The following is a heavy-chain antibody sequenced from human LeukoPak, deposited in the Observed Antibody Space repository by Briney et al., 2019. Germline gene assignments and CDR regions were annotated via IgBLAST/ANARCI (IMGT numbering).Heavy chain of an antibody. CDR1: GFTFSSYS. CDR3: ARHRVLLWFGELLTPGYFDY. D-gene: IGHD3-10*01. CDR2: ISSSSSYI. J-gene: IGHJ4*02. Sequence: RGSLRLSCAASGFTFSSYSMNWVRQAPGKGLEWVSSISSSSSYIYYADSVKGRFTISRDNAKNSLYLQMNSLRAEDTAVYYCARHRVLLWFGELLTPGYFDYWGQGTLVNVSS. V-gene: IGHV3-21*01.